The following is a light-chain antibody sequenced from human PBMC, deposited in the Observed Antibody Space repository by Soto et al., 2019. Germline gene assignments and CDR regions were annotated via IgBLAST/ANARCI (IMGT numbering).Light chain of an antibody. CDR2: EDD. V-gene: IGLV2-23*01. CDR3: CSYLGSSTV. CDR1: SGDVGNYNL. J-gene: IGLJ7*01. Sequence: QSALTQPASVSGSPGQSITISCTGVSGDVGNYNLVSWYQQHPAKAPKLIIYEDDKRPSGVSNRFSGSKSGDTASLTISGLKDEDEAAYYCCSYLGSSTVFGGGTQLTVL.